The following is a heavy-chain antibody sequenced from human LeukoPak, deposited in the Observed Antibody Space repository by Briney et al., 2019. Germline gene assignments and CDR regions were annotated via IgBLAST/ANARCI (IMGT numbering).Heavy chain of an antibody. CDR1: GGSISSFY. CDR2: MHSSGNT. Sequence: PSETLSLTCTVSGGSISSFYWGWIRQPPGKGLEWIGHMHSSGNTNYNPSLKSRITMSVDTSKNQFSLKLSSVTAADTAIYWCAGVLRVEMVVNYWGREPWPPSPQ. J-gene: IGHJ4*02. CDR3: AGVLRVEMVVNY. D-gene: IGHD3-22*01. V-gene: IGHV4-59*01.